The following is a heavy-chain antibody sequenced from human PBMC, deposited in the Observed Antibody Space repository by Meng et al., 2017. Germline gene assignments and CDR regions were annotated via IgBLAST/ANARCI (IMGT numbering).Heavy chain of an antibody. D-gene: IGHD1-7*01. CDR2: IYYSGST. CDR1: GGSVSSGSYY. CDR3: ARVKITGTTRSIDY. Sequence: QGQLQEAGQGVVRPSETLSLPCTVSGGSVSSGSYYWSWIRQPPGKGLEWIGYIYYSGSTNYNPSLKSRVTISVDTSRNQFSLKLSSVTAADTAVYYCARVKITGTTRSIDYWGQGTLVTVSS. V-gene: IGHV4-61*01. J-gene: IGHJ4*02.